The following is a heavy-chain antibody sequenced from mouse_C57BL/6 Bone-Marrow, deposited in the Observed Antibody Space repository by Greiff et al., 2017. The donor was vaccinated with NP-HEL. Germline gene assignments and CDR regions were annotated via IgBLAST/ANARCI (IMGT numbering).Heavy chain of an antibody. Sequence: EVKLMESGGGLVKPGGSLKLSCAASGFTFSDYGMHWVRQAPEKGLEWVAYISSGSSTFYYADTVKGRFTISRDNAKNTLFLQMTSLRSEDTAMYYCARPHYYGSSYYAMDYWGQGTSVTVSS. CDR3: ARPHYYGSSYYAMDY. D-gene: IGHD1-1*01. CDR2: ISSGSSTF. CDR1: GFTFSDYG. J-gene: IGHJ4*01. V-gene: IGHV5-17*01.